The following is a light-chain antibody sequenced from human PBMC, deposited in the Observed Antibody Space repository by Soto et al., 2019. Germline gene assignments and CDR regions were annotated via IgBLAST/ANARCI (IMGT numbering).Light chain of an antibody. CDR1: SSDVGAYNC. CDR3: RSYKKSGNSV. J-gene: IGLJ6*01. Sequence: QSVLTQPASVSGSPGQSIAISCTGTSSDVGAYNCVSWYQQHPGKAPKLMIYDVSNRPSGVSNRFSGSKSGNTASLTIPGLQHADEADYYCRSYKKSGNSVFGTGTKVTVL. V-gene: IGLV2-14*01. CDR2: DVS.